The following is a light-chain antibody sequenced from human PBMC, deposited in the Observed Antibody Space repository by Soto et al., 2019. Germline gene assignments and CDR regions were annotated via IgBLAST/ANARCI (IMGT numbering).Light chain of an antibody. CDR3: QQANSFPIT. V-gene: IGKV1-12*01. J-gene: IGKJ5*01. CDR1: QGISTW. Sequence: PLTPSPSTMFASAGDTVTITCRASQGISTWLAWYQQKAGKAPNLLIYGASNLHSGVPSRFSGSGSGTNFTLTISSLQPEDFATYYCQQANSFPITFGQGTRLEI. CDR2: GAS.